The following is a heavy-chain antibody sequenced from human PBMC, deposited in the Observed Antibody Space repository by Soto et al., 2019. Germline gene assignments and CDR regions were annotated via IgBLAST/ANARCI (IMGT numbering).Heavy chain of an antibody. Sequence: QVQLVQSGAEVKKPGSSVKVSCKASGGTFSSYAISWVRQAPGQGLEWMGGIIPIFGTANYAQKFQGRVTITADESTSTAYMELSSLRSEDTAVYYCARALEADMVVVPAAIEDYYYGMDVWGQGTTVTVSS. CDR3: ARALEADMVVVPAAIEDYYYGMDV. J-gene: IGHJ6*02. CDR1: GGTFSSYA. V-gene: IGHV1-69*01. CDR2: IIPIFGTA. D-gene: IGHD2-2*02.